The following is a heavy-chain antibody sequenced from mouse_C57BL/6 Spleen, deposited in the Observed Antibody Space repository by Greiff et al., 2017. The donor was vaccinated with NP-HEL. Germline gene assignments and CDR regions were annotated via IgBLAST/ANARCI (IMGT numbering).Heavy chain of an antibody. D-gene: IGHD2-3*01. V-gene: IGHV3-6*01. CDR2: ISYDGSN. CDR3: ARGDGYPYYFDY. Sequence: ESGPGLVKPSQSLSLTCSVTGYSITSGYYWNWIRQFPGNKLEWMGYISYDGSNNYNPSLKNRISITRDTSKNQFFLKLNSVTTEDTATYYCARGDGYPYYFDYWGQGTTLTVSS. CDR1: GYSITSGYY. J-gene: IGHJ2*01.